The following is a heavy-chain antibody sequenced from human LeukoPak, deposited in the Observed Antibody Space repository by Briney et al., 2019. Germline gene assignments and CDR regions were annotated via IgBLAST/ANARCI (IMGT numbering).Heavy chain of an antibody. D-gene: IGHD5-18*01. CDR2: ISAYNGNT. CDR1: GYTFTSYG. V-gene: IGHV1-18*01. J-gene: IGHJ4*02. Sequence: ASVKVSCKASGYTFTSYGISWVRQAPGQGLEWMGWISAYNGNTNYAQNLQGRVTMTTDTSTTTAYMELRSLRSDDTAVYYCARAAPYTPMAPIFYWGQGTLVTVSS. CDR3: ARAAPYTPMAPIFY.